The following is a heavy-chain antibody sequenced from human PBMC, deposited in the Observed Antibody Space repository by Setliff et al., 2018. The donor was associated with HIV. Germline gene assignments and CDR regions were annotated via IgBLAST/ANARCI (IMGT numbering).Heavy chain of an antibody. D-gene: IGHD2-2*01. J-gene: IGHJ4*02. Sequence: GGSLRLSCAASGFNFDDYTMHWVRQAPGKGLEWVSLISWDGGSTYYADSVKGRFTISRDNSKNTLYLQVNSLRAEDTAVYYCAKSPYQVAEFDYWGQGTLVTVSS. V-gene: IGHV3-43*01. CDR1: GFNFDDYT. CDR3: AKSPYQVAEFDY. CDR2: ISWDGGST.